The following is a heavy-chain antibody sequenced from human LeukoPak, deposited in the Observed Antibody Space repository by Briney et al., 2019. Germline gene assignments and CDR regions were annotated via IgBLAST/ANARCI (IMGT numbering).Heavy chain of an antibody. CDR1: GGPMSIYY. CDR3: ARGRDGGTYTPVDY. V-gene: IGHV4-59*07. J-gene: IGHJ4*02. CDR2: IYYSGRT. Sequence: PSDTLALTCTVSGGPMSIYYWSGIREPPGKGLEGMGYIYYSGRTNYKPSLKSRVTISVDTSKKQFSLKLSSVTAADTAVYFCARGRDGGTYTPVDYWGQGALVTVSS. D-gene: IGHD4-23*01.